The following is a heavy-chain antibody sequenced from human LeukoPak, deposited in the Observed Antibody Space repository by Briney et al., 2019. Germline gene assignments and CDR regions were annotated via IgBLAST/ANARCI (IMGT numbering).Heavy chain of an antibody. D-gene: IGHD6-25*01. V-gene: IGHV3-23*01. J-gene: IGHJ6*03. CDR2: ISGSGGST. CDR1: GFTVSSNY. CDR3: AKDQRDLENYYYYMDV. Sequence: GGSLRLSCAASGFTVSSNYMSWVRQAPGKGLEWVSAISGSGGSTYYADSVKGRFTISRDNSKNTLYLQMNSLRAEDTAVYYCAKDQRDLENYYYYMDVWGKGTTVTVSS.